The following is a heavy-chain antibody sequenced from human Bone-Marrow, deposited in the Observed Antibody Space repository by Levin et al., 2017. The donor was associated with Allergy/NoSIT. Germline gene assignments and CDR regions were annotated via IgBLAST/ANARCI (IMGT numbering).Heavy chain of an antibody. CDR2: IFYNDEK. J-gene: IGHJ6*02. D-gene: IGHD3-3*01. V-gene: IGHV2-26*01. Sequence: SGPTLVKPTETLTLTCTVSGFSLTTARMGVSWIRQPPGKALEWLANIFYNDEKSYSTSLRTRVTISKDTSRNQVVLTMTNMQPADTGTYYCARVVYDVWSHDYFCKDVWGQGTTVTVSS. CDR1: GFSLTTARMG. CDR3: ARVVYDVWSHDYFCKDV.